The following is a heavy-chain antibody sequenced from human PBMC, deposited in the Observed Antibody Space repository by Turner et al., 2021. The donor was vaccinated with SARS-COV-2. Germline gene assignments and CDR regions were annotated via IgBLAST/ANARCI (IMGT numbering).Heavy chain of an antibody. CDR3: ARVKSTVTTYYYYYMDV. CDR1: GGSISSSSYY. D-gene: IGHD4-4*01. Sequence: QLQLQESGPGLVKPSETLSLTCSVSGGSISSSSYYWGWIRQPPGKGPEWIGSVYYRGNTYYNPALGSRVTISVDTSNTQFSLKLNSVTAADTAVYYCARVKSTVTTYYYYYMDVWGKGTTVTVSS. J-gene: IGHJ6*03. CDR2: VYYRGNT. V-gene: IGHV4-39*01.